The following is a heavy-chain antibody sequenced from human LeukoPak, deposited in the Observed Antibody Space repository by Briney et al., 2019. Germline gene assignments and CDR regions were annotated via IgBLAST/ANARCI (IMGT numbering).Heavy chain of an antibody. CDR1: GFTFSSYA. Sequence: GGSLRLSCAASGFTFSSYAMSWVRQAPGKGLEWVSAISGSGGSTYYADSVKGRFTISRDNSKNTLYLQMNSLRAEGTAVYYCAKVPDSSGYSSSWRYYWGQGTLVTVSS. V-gene: IGHV3-23*01. CDR2: ISGSGGST. CDR3: AKVPDSSGYSSSWRYY. J-gene: IGHJ4*02. D-gene: IGHD6-13*01.